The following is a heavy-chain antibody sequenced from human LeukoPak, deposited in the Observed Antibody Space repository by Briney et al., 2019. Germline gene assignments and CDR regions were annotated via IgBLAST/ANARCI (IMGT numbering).Heavy chain of an antibody. Sequence: ASVKVSCKASGYTFSSYAISWVRQAPGQGLEWMGWIIPIHGNTNYAQKLQGRVTMTTDTSTSTAYMELRSLRSDDTAVYYCARDRRRGAAETYYFDYCGQGTLVTVSS. CDR2: IIPIHGNT. V-gene: IGHV1-18*01. D-gene: IGHD2-15*01. J-gene: IGHJ4*02. CDR1: GYTFSSYA. CDR3: ARDRRRGAAETYYFDY.